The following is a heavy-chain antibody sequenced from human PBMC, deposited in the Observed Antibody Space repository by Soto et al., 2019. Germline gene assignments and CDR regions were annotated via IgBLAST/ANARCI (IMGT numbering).Heavy chain of an antibody. CDR3: ARSAEKRLAFPDY. D-gene: IGHD6-25*01. CDR1: GYRFTSYL. Sequence: GESLKISCKGPGYRFTSYLIGWVRQMPVKGLEWMGIIYPGESDTRYSPSFQGQVTISADKSISTAYLQCSTLKASATAMYYCARSAEKRLAFPDYWGQGTLLTVSS. CDR2: IYPGESDT. V-gene: IGHV5-51*01. J-gene: IGHJ4*02.